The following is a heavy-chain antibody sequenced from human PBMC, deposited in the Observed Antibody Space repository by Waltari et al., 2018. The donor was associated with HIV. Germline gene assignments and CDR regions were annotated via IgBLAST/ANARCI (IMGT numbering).Heavy chain of an antibody. D-gene: IGHD3-16*01. CDR3: APYYYISSRHYFDS. CDR2: INYSGNS. V-gene: IGHV4-39*07. Sequence: QLQLQESGQGLVKPSEPLSLTCTVSGGSVVSSSTYWGWIRQPPGKGLEWIGSINYSGNSYYNPSLKSRVTISVDTSKNQLSLNLSSVTAADTAVYYCAPYYYISSRHYFDSWGQGTLVTVSS. J-gene: IGHJ4*02. CDR1: GGSVVSSSTY.